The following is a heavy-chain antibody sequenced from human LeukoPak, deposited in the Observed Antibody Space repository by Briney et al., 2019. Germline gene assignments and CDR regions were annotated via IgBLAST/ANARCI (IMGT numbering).Heavy chain of an antibody. CDR2: INTNTGNP. CDR3: ARDPFFFEYSSSFGSGWFDP. D-gene: IGHD6-6*01. V-gene: IGHV7-4-1*02. J-gene: IGHJ5*02. Sequence: ASVKVSCKASGYTFTSYAMNWVRQAPGQGLEWMGWINTNTGNPTYAQGFTGRFVFSLDTSVSTAYLQISSLKAEDTAVYYCARDPFFFEYSSSFGSGWFDPWGQGTLVTVSS. CDR1: GYTFTSYA.